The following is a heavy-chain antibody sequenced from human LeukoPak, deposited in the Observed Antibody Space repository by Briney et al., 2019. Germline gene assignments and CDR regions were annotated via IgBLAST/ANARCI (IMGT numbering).Heavy chain of an antibody. D-gene: IGHD5-24*01. CDR1: GGTFISYA. J-gene: IGHJ4*02. Sequence: EASVKVSCKASGGTFISYAISWVRQAPGQGLEWMGRIIPILGIANYAQKFQGRVTITADKSTSTAYMELSSLRSEDTAVYYCAEGEMATPGRYWGQGTLVTVSS. V-gene: IGHV1-69*04. CDR2: IIPILGIA. CDR3: AEGEMATPGRY.